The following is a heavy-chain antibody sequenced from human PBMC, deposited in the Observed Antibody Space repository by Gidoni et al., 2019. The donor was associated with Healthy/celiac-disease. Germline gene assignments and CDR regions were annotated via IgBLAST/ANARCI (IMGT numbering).Heavy chain of an antibody. CDR1: GGAFSGYY. CDR2: INHSGST. Sequence: QVQLQQWGAGLLKPSETLSLTCAAYGGAFSGYYWSWTRQHPGKGLEWIGEINHSGSTNYNPSLKSRVTISVDMSKTQFSLKLSSVTATDTAVYYCARAKSRNIVVVPAAGKTNCFDPWGQGTLVTVSS. D-gene: IGHD2-2*01. CDR3: ARAKSRNIVVVPAAGKTNCFDP. J-gene: IGHJ5*02. V-gene: IGHV4-34*01.